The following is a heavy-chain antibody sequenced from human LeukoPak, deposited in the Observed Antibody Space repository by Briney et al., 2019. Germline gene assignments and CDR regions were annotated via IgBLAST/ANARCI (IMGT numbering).Heavy chain of an antibody. CDR3: AKDGIPGGYYYYYMDV. J-gene: IGHJ6*03. Sequence: GGSLRLSCAASGFTFDDYAMHWVRQAPGKGLEWVSLISWDGGSTYYADSVKGRFTISRDNSKNFLYLQMNSLRAEDTALYYCAKDGIPGGYYYYYMDVWGKGTTVTVSS. CDR2: ISWDGGST. V-gene: IGHV3-43D*03. D-gene: IGHD3-10*01. CDR1: GFTFDDYA.